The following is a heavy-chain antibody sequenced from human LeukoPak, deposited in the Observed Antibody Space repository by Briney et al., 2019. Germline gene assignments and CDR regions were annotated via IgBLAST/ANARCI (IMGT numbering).Heavy chain of an antibody. D-gene: IGHD4-17*01. Sequence: GGSLRLSCAASGFTFNSYAMSWVRQAPGKGLEWVSAISASGGTTYYADSVKGRFTISRDNSKNTLYVQMTSLRAEDTAVYYCAKALRYGDYGKFDYWGQGTLVTVSS. V-gene: IGHV3-23*01. CDR1: GFTFNSYA. CDR2: ISASGGTT. J-gene: IGHJ4*02. CDR3: AKALRYGDYGKFDY.